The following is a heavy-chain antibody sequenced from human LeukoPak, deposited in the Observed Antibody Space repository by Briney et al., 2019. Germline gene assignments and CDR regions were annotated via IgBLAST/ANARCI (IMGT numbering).Heavy chain of an antibody. J-gene: IGHJ4*02. V-gene: IGHV1-24*01. Sequence: ASVKVSCKVSGYTLTELFIHWVRQTPGKGLEWMGGFDPENGETIYAQKFQGRVTMTEDTSTDTAYTELSTLRSEDTAVYYCATLHSSGSFFDYWGQGTLVTVSS. CDR1: GYTLTELF. CDR3: ATLHSSGSFFDY. D-gene: IGHD6-19*01. CDR2: FDPENGET.